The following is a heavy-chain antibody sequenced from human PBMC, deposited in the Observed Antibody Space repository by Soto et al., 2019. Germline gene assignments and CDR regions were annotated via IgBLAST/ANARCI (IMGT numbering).Heavy chain of an antibody. V-gene: IGHV3-74*01. CDR1: GFAFSTYW. J-gene: IGHJ6*02. CDR2: IKFDGSST. CDR3: ARDAKNIYAMDV. Sequence: PGGSLRLSCAASGFAFSTYWMHWVRQAPGKGLLWVARIKFDGSSTYSADSVKGRFTISRDDAKNTLYLQMNGLRVDDTAVYYCARDAKNIYAMDVWGQGTTVTVSS.